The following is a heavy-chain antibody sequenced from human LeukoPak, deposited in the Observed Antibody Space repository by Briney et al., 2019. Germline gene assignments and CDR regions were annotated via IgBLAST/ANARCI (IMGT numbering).Heavy chain of an antibody. Sequence: SETLSLTCTVSGGSISSSSYYWGWIRQPPGKGLEWIGSIYYSGSTYYNPSLKSRVTISVDTSKNQFSLKLSSVTAADTAVYYCARPRRPSIAANGHNWFDPWGQGTLVTVSS. V-gene: IGHV4-39*07. CDR1: GGSISSSSYY. CDR3: ARPRRPSIAANGHNWFDP. CDR2: IYYSGST. D-gene: IGHD6-6*01. J-gene: IGHJ5*02.